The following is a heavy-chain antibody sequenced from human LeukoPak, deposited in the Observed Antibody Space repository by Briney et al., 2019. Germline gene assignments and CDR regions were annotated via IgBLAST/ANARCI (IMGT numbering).Heavy chain of an antibody. CDR2: ISHSGNS. J-gene: IGHJ6*03. Sequence: PSETLSLTCAVYGGSFSGYYWSWIRQPPGKGREWIGEISHSGNSNYNPSLKSRVTISVDTSKNQFSLKLSSVTAADAALYYCARGLNYYDNTGYYPAYIDVWGKGTTVTLSS. CDR1: GGSFSGYY. D-gene: IGHD3-22*01. V-gene: IGHV4-34*01. CDR3: ARGLNYYDNTGYYPAYIDV.